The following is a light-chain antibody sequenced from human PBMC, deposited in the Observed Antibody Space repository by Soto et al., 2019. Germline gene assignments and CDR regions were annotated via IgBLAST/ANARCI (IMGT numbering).Light chain of an antibody. CDR2: DAT. Sequence: EVLLTQSPVTLSLSPGERATISCRASQSVSGYLSWYQQKPGHAPRLLIFDATNRATGVPARFSGSGSGTDFTLTISSLEPEDVVVYYCQQRDSGPPYNFGQGTRLEIK. V-gene: IGKV3-11*01. CDR3: QQRDSGPPYN. CDR1: QSVSGY. J-gene: IGKJ2*01.